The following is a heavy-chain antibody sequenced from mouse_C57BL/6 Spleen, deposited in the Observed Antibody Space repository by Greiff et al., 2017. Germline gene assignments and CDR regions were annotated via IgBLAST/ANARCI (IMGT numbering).Heavy chain of an antibody. CDR2: INPSTGGT. V-gene: IGHV1-42*01. J-gene: IGHJ1*03. Sequence: VQLQQSGPELVKPGASVKISCKASGYSFTGYYMNWVKQSPEKSLEWIGEINPSTGGTTYNQKFKAKATLTVDKSSSTAYMQLKSLTSEDSAVYYCARPSPGTSLHWYFDVWGTGTTVTVSS. D-gene: IGHD4-1*01. CDR3: ARPSPGTSLHWYFDV. CDR1: GYSFTGYY.